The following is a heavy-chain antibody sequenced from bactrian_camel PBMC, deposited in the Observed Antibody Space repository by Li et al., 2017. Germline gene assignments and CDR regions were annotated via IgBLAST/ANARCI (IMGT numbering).Heavy chain of an antibody. D-gene: IGHD3*01. CDR3: AADSQAQWDDCVSGSWLNQSDHNY. J-gene: IGHJ4*01. CDR1: GYTYSTAC. CDR2: LWIGGATT. Sequence: VQLVESGGGSVQAGGSLRLSCKVSGYTYSTACMGWFRRAPGKEREGVAVLWIGGATTTYADSFKGRFTISQDDAKNAVYLQMNSLKPEDTAVYYCAADSQAQWDDCVSGSWLNQSDHNYWGQGTQVTVS. V-gene: IGHV3S40*01.